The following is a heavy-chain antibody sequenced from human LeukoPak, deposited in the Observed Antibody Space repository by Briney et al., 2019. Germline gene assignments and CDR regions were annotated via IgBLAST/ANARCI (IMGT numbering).Heavy chain of an antibody. CDR3: AKLVDWNYFDY. CDR1: GFTFRSYV. D-gene: IGHD1-1*01. CDR2: ISASGDSP. V-gene: IGHV3-23*01. Sequence: GGSLRLSCVASGFTFRSYVMSWVRQAPGKGLEWVSAISASGDSPSCADSVKGRATISRDNSKNTLYLQMSSLRAEDTAVYYCAKLVDWNYFDYWGQGTLVTVSS. J-gene: IGHJ4*02.